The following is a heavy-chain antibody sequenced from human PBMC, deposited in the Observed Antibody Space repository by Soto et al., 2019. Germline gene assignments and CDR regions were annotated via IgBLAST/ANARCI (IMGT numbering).Heavy chain of an antibody. D-gene: IGHD5-18*01. CDR3: ARGVDTAMVSSYFDY. V-gene: IGHV1-18*01. Sequence: GASVKVSCKASGYTFTSYGISWVRQAPGQGLEWMGWISAYNGNTNYAQKLQGRVTMTTDTSTGTAYMELRSLRSDDTAVYYCARGVDTAMVSSYFDYWGQGTLVTVSS. J-gene: IGHJ4*02. CDR1: GYTFTSYG. CDR2: ISAYNGNT.